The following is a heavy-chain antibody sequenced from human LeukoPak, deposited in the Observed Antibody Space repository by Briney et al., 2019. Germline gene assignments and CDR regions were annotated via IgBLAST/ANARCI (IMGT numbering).Heavy chain of an antibody. CDR2: ISYDGPNK. V-gene: IGHV3-30*18. CDR3: AKGLARFGYGALLDY. J-gene: IGHJ4*02. D-gene: IGHD4/OR15-4a*01. CDR1: GFTFKNYG. Sequence: GGSLRLSCAASGFTFKNYGMHWVRQAPGKGLEWVAVISYDGPNKYYADSVRGRFTISRDNSKNTQYLQMNSLRSDDTAVYYCAKGLARFGYGALLDYRGQGTLVTVSS.